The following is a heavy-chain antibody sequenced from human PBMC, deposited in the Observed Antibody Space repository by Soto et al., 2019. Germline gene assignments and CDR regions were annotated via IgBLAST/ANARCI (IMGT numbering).Heavy chain of an antibody. CDR1: GGSISSSNW. J-gene: IGHJ6*02. V-gene: IGHV4-4*02. CDR2: IYHSGST. CDR3: ARDLRGRIQGSCSMDV. D-gene: IGHD1-26*01. Sequence: SETLSLTCAVSGGSISSSNWWSWVRQPPGKGLEWIGEIYHSGSTNYNPSLKSRVTISVDKSKNQFSLKLSSVTAADTAVYYCARDLRGRIQGSCSMDVSGPATTVTVS.